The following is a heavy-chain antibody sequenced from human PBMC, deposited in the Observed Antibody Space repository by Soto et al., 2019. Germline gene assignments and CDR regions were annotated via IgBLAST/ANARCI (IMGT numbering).Heavy chain of an antibody. CDR2: ISSSGSTI. D-gene: IGHD3-3*01. Sequence: LRLSCAASGFTFSDYYMSWIRQAPGKGLEWVSYISSSGSTIYYADSVKGRFTISRDNAKNSLYLQMNSLRAEDTAVYYCAREAKTPYYDFWSGPNWFDPWGQGTLVTVSS. J-gene: IGHJ5*02. CDR3: AREAKTPYYDFWSGPNWFDP. CDR1: GFTFSDYY. V-gene: IGHV3-11*01.